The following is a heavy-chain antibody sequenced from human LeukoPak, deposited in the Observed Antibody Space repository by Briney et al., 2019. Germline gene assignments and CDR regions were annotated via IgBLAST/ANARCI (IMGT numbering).Heavy chain of an antibody. CDR1: GYTLTELS. D-gene: IGHD2-15*01. Sequence: GASVKVSCKVSGYTLTELSMHWVRQAPGQGLEWMGIINPSGGSTSYAQKFQGRVTMTRDTSTSTVYMELSSLRSEDTAVYYCARVEDCSGGSCYGGFVDYWGQGTLVTVSS. V-gene: IGHV1-46*01. CDR3: ARVEDCSGGSCYGGFVDY. J-gene: IGHJ4*02. CDR2: INPSGGST.